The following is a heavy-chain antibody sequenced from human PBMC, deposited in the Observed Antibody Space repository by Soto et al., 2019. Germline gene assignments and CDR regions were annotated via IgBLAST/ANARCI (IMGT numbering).Heavy chain of an antibody. CDR2: INHSGST. Sequence: SETLSLTCAVYGGSFSGYYWSLIRQPPGKGLEWIGEINHSGSTNYNPSLKSRVTISVDTSKNQFSLKLSSVTAADTAVYYCARGRGGYYYGSGSPHMDVWGKGTTVTVSS. CDR3: ARGRGGYYYGSGSPHMDV. J-gene: IGHJ6*03. D-gene: IGHD3-10*01. CDR1: GGSFSGYY. V-gene: IGHV4-34*01.